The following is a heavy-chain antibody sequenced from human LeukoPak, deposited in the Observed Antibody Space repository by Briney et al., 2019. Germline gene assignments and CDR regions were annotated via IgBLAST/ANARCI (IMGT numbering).Heavy chain of an antibody. CDR2: ISGSGGST. V-gene: IGHV3-23*01. J-gene: IGHJ6*03. CDR1: GFTFSSYS. Sequence: GGSLRLSCAASGFTFSSYSMNWVRQAPGKGLEWVSAISGSGGSTYYADSVKGRFTISRDNSKNTLYLQMNSLRAEDTAVYYCAKGGYSGYDYYYYYMDVWGKGTTVTISS. CDR3: AKGGYSGYDYYYYYMDV. D-gene: IGHD5-12*01.